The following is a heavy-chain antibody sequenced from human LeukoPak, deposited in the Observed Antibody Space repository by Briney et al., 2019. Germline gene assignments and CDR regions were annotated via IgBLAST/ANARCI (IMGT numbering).Heavy chain of an antibody. Sequence: PGGSLRLSCAASGFTLSSYWMHWVRQAPGEGLVWVSRIRGDGNGIAYADSVKGRFTISRDNAKNTLYLQMNSLRAEDTAVYFCARDDDYIFFDVWGQGTMVTVSS. V-gene: IGHV3-74*03. CDR2: IRGDGNGI. D-gene: IGHD4-11*01. J-gene: IGHJ3*01. CDR1: GFTLSSYW. CDR3: ARDDDYIFFDV.